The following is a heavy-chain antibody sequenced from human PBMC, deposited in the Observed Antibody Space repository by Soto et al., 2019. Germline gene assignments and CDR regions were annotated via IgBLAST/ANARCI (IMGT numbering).Heavy chain of an antibody. CDR3: ARGINYYDSSGDSWFDP. V-gene: IGHV4-30-2*01. CDR1: DGSINSGDYS. J-gene: IGHJ5*02. Sequence: SETRFLTCTVSDGSINSGDYSWTWLRQPPGKGLEWIGYIYHTGTTYYNMSLKSRVTISVDRSKNQFSLKLSSVTAADTAVYYCARGINYYDSSGDSWFDPWGQGTLVTVS. D-gene: IGHD3-22*01. CDR2: IYHTGTT.